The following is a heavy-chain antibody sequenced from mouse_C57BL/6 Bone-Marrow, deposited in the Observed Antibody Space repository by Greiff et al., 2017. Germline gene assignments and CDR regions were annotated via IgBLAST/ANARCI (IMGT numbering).Heavy chain of an antibody. Sequence: EVKLMESGGDLVKPGGSLKLSCAASGFTFSSYGMSWVRQTPDKRLEWVATISSGGSYTYYPDSVKGRFTISRDNAKDTLYLQMSSLKSEDTAMYYCARGGGYWLAYWGQGTLVTVSA. J-gene: IGHJ3*01. CDR2: ISSGGSYT. CDR3: ARGGGYWLAY. V-gene: IGHV5-6*02. CDR1: GFTFSSYG. D-gene: IGHD1-1*02.